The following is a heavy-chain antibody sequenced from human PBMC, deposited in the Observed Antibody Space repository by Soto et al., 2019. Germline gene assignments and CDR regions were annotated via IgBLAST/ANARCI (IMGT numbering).Heavy chain of an antibody. J-gene: IGHJ5*02. V-gene: IGHV1-69*12. CDR2: IIPIFGTA. D-gene: IGHD2-2*01. CDR3: VLPSLGGSGISTYQGWFDP. CDR1: GGTFNSYA. Sequence: QVQLVQSGAEVKKPGSSVKVSCKASGGTFNSYAISWVRQAPGQGLEWMGGIIPIFGTANYAQKFQGRVTMTADESTSAAYMVLSSLRSEDTAVYYCVLPSLGGSGISTYQGWFDPWGQGTLVTVSS.